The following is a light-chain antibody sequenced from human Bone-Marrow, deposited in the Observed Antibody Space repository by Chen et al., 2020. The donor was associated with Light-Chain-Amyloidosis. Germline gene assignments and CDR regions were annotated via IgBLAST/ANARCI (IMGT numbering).Light chain of an antibody. CDR1: SSDVGGDNH. CDR3: SSYTITNTLV. J-gene: IGLJ1*01. Sequence: QSALTQPASVSGSPGQSITISCTGTSSDVGGDNHVSWYQQHPDKAPKRMIYDVTNRPSWVPDRFSGSKSDNTASLTISGLQTEDEADYFCSSYTITNTLVFGSGTRVTVL. CDR2: DVT. V-gene: IGLV2-14*01.